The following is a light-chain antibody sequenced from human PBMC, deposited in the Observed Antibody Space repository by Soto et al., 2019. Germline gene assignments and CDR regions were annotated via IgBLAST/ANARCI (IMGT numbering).Light chain of an antibody. V-gene: IGKV3-20*01. CDR3: QQYGKSSWT. CDR1: QSGSSSY. Sequence: EIVLTQSPGTLSLSPGERATLSCRASQSGSSSYLAWYQQKPGQAPRVLIYGASSRATGIPDRFSGSGSGTDFTLTISRVEPEDFEVYYCQQYGKSSWTFGQGTKV. CDR2: GAS. J-gene: IGKJ1*01.